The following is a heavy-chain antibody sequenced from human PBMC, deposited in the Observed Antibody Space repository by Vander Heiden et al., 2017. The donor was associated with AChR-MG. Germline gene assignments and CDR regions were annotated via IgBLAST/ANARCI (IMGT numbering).Heavy chain of an antibody. CDR3: ARLHIVVVPAAYYYYYGMDV. J-gene: IGHJ6*02. CDR2: IYYSGST. CDR1: GGSVSSGSYY. D-gene: IGHD2-2*01. Sequence: QVQLQESGPGLVTPSETLSLTCTVSGGSVSSGSYYWSWIRQPPGKGLEWIGYIYYSGSTNYNPSLKSRVTISVETSKNQFSLKLSSVTAADTAVYYCARLHIVVVPAAYYYYYGMDVWGQGTTVTVSS. V-gene: IGHV4-61*01.